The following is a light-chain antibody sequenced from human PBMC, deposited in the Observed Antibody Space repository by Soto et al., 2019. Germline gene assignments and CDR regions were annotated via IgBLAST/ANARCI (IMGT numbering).Light chain of an antibody. CDR2: LGS. CDR3: MQALQTPQYT. V-gene: IGKV2-28*01. Sequence: DIVMTQSPLSLPVTPGEPASISCRSSQSLLHSNGYNYLDWYLQKPGQSPQLLIYLGSNRASGVPDRFSGSGSGTDFTLKSSRVEAEDVGVYYCMQALQTPQYTFGQGTKLEIK. J-gene: IGKJ2*01. CDR1: QSLLHSNGYNY.